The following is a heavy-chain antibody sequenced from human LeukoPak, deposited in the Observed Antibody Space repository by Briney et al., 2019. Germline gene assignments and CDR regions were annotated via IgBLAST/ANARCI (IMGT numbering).Heavy chain of an antibody. V-gene: IGHV3-30*03. CDR1: GFTLSSYG. CDR3: AIIGAAGGTTSAKKFDD. Sequence: GRSLRLSCAASGFTLSSYGIHWVRQAPGKGLQWVAAISDDGGNKYYSDSMKGRFTISRDNSQNLVYLQMNSLRTEDTAVYYCAIIGAAGGTTSAKKFDDWGQGTLVTVSS. J-gene: IGHJ4*02. CDR2: ISDDGGNK. D-gene: IGHD1-14*01.